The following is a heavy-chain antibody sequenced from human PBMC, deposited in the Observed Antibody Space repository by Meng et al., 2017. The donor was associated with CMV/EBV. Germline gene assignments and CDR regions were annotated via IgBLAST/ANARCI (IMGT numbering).Heavy chain of an antibody. CDR3: ARLGSTDDY. CDR2: INSNSGST. V-gene: IGHV1-2*02. Sequence: VKLVKCGAEVERPGASEKVSCKASGYTFTGYYIDWVRQDTGQGLEWMVWINSNSGSTHYAQKFQGRLTMTRETSISTAYMELSRLRSHDTSVYYCARLGSTDDYWGQGTLVTVSS. CDR1: GYTFTGYY. J-gene: IGHJ4*02. D-gene: IGHD2-15*01.